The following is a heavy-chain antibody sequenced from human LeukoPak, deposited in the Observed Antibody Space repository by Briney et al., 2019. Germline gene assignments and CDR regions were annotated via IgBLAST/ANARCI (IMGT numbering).Heavy chain of an antibody. CDR2: IYYSGNT. CDR3: ARRDSSSVVPRWDS. Sequence: SETLSVTCTVSGGSIISSSYYWGWIRQPPGKGLEWIGSIYYSGNTYYNPSLKSRVTLSVDTSKNQFSLKLTSVTAADTAVYYCARRDSSSVVPRWDSWGQGNLFTVSS. CDR1: GGSIISSSYY. J-gene: IGHJ4*02. D-gene: IGHD6-13*01. V-gene: IGHV4-39*01.